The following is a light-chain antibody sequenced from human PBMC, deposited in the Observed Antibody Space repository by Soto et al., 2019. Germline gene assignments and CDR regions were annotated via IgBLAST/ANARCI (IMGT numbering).Light chain of an antibody. Sequence: AIQLTQSTSSLSASVGDRVTITCRASQGISSALAWYQQKTGKAPKLLIYDASSLDSGVTSRFSGSGSGTDFPLTISSLEPEDFAVYYCQQRSNWPPLTFGGGTKVDIK. V-gene: IGKV1D-13*01. CDR1: QGISSA. CDR3: QQRSNWPPLT. J-gene: IGKJ4*01. CDR2: DAS.